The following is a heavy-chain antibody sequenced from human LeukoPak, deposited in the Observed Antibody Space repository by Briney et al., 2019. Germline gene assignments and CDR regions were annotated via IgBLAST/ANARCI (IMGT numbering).Heavy chain of an antibody. CDR3: ARESGGYYKAFDY. D-gene: IGHD3-9*01. CDR2: IYYSGST. J-gene: IGHJ4*02. V-gene: IGHV4-59*01. Sequence: PSETLSLTCTVSGGSISSYYWSWIRQPPGKGLEWIGYIYYSGSTNYNPSLKSRVTISVDTSKNQFSLKLSSVTAADTAVYYYARESGGYYKAFDYWGQGTLVTVSS. CDR1: GGSISSYY.